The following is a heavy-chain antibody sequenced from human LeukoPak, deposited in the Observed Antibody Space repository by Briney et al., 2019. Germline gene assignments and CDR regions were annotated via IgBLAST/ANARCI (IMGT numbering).Heavy chain of an antibody. J-gene: IGHJ4*02. CDR1: GGSISSSTYY. Sequence: SETLSLTCTVSGGSISSSTYYWGWIRQPPGKGLEWIWSIYYSGYTYYNPSLRSRVTISIDTSKNQFSLKLSSVTAADTAVYYCATHYCSSTSCYTPNFDYWGQGTLVTVSS. CDR3: ATHYCSSTSCYTPNFDY. CDR2: IYYSGYT. V-gene: IGHV4-39*01. D-gene: IGHD2-2*01.